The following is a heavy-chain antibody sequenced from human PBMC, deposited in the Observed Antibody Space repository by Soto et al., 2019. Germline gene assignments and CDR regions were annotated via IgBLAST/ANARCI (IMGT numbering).Heavy chain of an antibody. Sequence: EVQLVESGGGLVQPGGSLRLSCAASGFTFSTYWLHWVRQTPGKGLVCVSRINSDGSSTNYADSVKGRFTIFRDNAKNTMHLKINSMRAEDTAVYYCARVDGDYTMDVWGQGTTVTVSS. CDR2: INSDGSST. J-gene: IGHJ6*02. CDR1: GFTFSTYW. D-gene: IGHD4-17*01. V-gene: IGHV3-74*01. CDR3: ARVDGDYTMDV.